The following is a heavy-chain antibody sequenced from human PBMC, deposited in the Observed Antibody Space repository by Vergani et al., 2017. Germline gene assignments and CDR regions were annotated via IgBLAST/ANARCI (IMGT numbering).Heavy chain of an antibody. CDR2: IYYSGST. CDR1: GGSISSSSYY. Sequence: QLQLQESGPGLVKPSETLSLTCTVSGGSISSSSYYWGWIRQPPGKGLEWIGSIYYSGSTYYNPSLKSRVTISVDTSKNQVSLKLSSVTAADTAVYYCAGEGWGVVVVPAGTGAFDIWGQGTMVTVSS. V-gene: IGHV4-39*07. D-gene: IGHD2-2*01. CDR3: AGEGWGVVVVPAGTGAFDI. J-gene: IGHJ3*02.